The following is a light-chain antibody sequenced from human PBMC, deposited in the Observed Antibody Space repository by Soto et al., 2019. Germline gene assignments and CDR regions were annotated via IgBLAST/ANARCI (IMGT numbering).Light chain of an antibody. V-gene: IGKV3-20*01. Sequence: EIVLTQSPVTLSFFPGERATLSCRASQSVRSNYVAWYQQKPGQAPRLLIYGASNRATGIPDRFSGGGSGTDFTLTISRLEPEDFAVYYCQQYGNSLTFGGGTKVDIK. CDR3: QQYGNSLT. CDR2: GAS. CDR1: QSVRSNY. J-gene: IGKJ4*01.